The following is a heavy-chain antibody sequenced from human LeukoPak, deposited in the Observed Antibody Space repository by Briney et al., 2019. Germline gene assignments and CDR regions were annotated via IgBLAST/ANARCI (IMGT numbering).Heavy chain of an antibody. CDR3: ARDRLLRYFGWFNNVRGSYYFDY. Sequence: GGSLRLSCAASGFTFSSYAMHWVRQAPGKGLEWVAVISYDGSIKYYADSVKGRFTISRDNSKNTLYLQMNSLRAEDTAVYYCARDRLLRYFGWFNNVRGSYYFDYWGQGTLVTVSS. J-gene: IGHJ4*02. CDR1: GFTFSSYA. D-gene: IGHD3-9*01. CDR2: ISYDGSIK. V-gene: IGHV3-30*04.